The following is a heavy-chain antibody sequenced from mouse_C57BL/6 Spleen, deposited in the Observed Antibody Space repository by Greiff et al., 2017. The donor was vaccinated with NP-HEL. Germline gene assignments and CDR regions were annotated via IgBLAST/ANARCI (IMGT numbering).Heavy chain of an antibody. Sequence: LQESGPGLVKPSQSLSLTCSVTGYSITSGYYWNWIRQFPGNKLEWMGYISYDGSNNYNPSLKNRISITRDTSKNQFFLKLNSVTTEDTATYYCARRDYGSSPFAYWGQGTLVTVSA. CDR3: ARRDYGSSPFAY. J-gene: IGHJ3*01. V-gene: IGHV3-6*01. CDR2: ISYDGSN. CDR1: GYSITSGYY. D-gene: IGHD1-1*01.